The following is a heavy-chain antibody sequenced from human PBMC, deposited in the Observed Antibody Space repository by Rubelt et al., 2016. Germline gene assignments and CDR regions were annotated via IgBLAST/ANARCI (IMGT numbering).Heavy chain of an antibody. V-gene: IGHV1-18*01. CDR1: G. D-gene: IGHD2-15*01. CDR3: ARDRDSGGSCYDY. J-gene: IGHJ4*02. CDR2: ISAYNGNT. Sequence: GISWVRQAPGQGLEWMGWISAYNGNTNYAQKLQGRVTMTTDTSTSTAYMELSSLRSEDTAVYYCARDRDSGGSCYDYWGQGTLVTVSS.